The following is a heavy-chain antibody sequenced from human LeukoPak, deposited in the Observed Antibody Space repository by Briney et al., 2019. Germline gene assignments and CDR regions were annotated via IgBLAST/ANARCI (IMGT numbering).Heavy chain of an antibody. D-gene: IGHD5-24*01. CDR3: ARAGRDGYSPASDSFDI. V-gene: IGHV4-39*07. Sequence: PSETLSLTCTVSGASITTTLYYWVWVRQSPGKGLEWIGSFYYGGITYYHPSLKSRVTVSVDTSRSQFSLKLISVTAADTAVYYCARAGRDGYSPASDSFDIWGQGKTVTVSS. J-gene: IGHJ3*02. CDR1: GASITTTLYY. CDR2: FYYGGIT.